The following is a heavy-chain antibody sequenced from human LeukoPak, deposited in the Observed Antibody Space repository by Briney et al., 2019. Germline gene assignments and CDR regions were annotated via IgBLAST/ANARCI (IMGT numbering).Heavy chain of an antibody. CDR3: ARALNYYDSSGYSAYAFDI. V-gene: IGHV3-23*01. Sequence: GGSLRLSCAASGFTFSSYGMSWVRQAPGKGLEWVSAISGSGGSTYYADSVKGRFTISRDNSKNTLYLQMNSLRAEDTAVYYCARALNYYDSSGYSAYAFDIWGQGTMVTVSS. CDR1: GFTFSSYG. D-gene: IGHD3-22*01. J-gene: IGHJ3*02. CDR2: ISGSGGST.